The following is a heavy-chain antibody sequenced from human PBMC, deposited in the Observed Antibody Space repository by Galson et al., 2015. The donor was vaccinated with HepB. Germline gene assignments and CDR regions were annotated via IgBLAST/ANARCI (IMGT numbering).Heavy chain of an antibody. J-gene: IGHJ6*03. CDR3: AGVNYGVWSGRHYYYYIDL. V-gene: IGHV1-69*13. D-gene: IGHD3-3*01. CDR2: INPIFGTA. Sequence: SVKVSCKASTGTFSSYAISWVRQAPGQGLEWMGGINPIFGTANYAQKVQGRVTITADETTSTAYMELSSLRAEDTAVYYCAGVNYGVWSGRHYYYYIDLWGKGTTVTVSS. CDR1: TGTFSSYA.